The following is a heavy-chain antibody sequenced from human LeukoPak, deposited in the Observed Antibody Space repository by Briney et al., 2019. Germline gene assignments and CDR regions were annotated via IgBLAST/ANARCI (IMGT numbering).Heavy chain of an antibody. D-gene: IGHD5-12*01. CDR2: ISYDGSNK. V-gene: IGHV3-30*04. CDR3: AREEGGYSGYDSVDY. CDR1: GFTFSSYA. J-gene: IGHJ4*02. Sequence: GRSLRLSCAASGFTFSSYAMHWVRQAPGKGLEWVAVISYDGSNKYYADSVKGRFTISRDNSKNTLYLQMNSLRAEDTAVYYCAREEGGYSGYDSVDYWGQGTLVTVSS.